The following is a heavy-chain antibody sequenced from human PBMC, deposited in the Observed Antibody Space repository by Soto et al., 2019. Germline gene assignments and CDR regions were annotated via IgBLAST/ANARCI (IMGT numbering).Heavy chain of an antibody. J-gene: IGHJ6*02. CDR1: GYTFSTSG. D-gene: IGHD3-9*01. V-gene: IGHV1-18*01. CDR3: ARSLTYYDILTGYPGANGMDV. Sequence: GASVKVSCKASGYTFSTSGMSWLRQAPGQGLEWMGWISTYNGDTNDAPKFQGRVTITRDTSASTAYMELSSLRSEDTAVYYCARSLTYYDILTGYPGANGMDVWGQGTTVTVSS. CDR2: ISTYNGDT.